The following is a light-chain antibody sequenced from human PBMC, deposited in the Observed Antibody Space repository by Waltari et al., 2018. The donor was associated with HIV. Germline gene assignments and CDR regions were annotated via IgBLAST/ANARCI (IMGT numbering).Light chain of an antibody. V-gene: IGLV2-11*01. J-gene: IGLJ2*01. CDR1: RRDIGGYDY. CDR3: CSYAGSYTEI. CDR2: DVN. Sequence: QSALTQPASVAGSPGQSITISCPGTRRDIGGYDYVSWYQQHPGKAPKLMIFDVNKRPSGVPARFSGSKSGHTASLTISGLQADDEADYYCCSYAGSYTEIFGGGTKLTVL.